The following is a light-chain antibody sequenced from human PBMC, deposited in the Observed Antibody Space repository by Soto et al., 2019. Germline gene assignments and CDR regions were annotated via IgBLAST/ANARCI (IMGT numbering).Light chain of an antibody. J-gene: IGKJ3*01. V-gene: IGKV1-9*01. Sequence: DIQLTQSPSFLSASVGDRVTSTCRASQGISRYLAWDQQKPGKAPKLLIYAASTLQIGVPSTCTGSASGTEIPPPISNLQPEHFATNYSQQLNRFSTSGPATKLDIK. CDR1: QGISRY. CDR2: AAS. CDR3: QQLNRFST.